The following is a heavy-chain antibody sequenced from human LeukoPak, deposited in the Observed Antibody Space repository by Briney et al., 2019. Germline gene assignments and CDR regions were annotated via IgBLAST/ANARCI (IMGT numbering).Heavy chain of an antibody. CDR2: IVVGSGNT. CDR3: ARTPQWELLTGDAFDI. CDR1: GFTFTSSA. V-gene: IGHV1-58*02. J-gene: IGHJ3*02. Sequence: SVKVSCKASGFTFTSSAMQWVRQVRGQRLEWIGWIVVGSGNTNYAQKFQERVTITRDTSISTAYMELSRLRSDDTAVYYCARTPQWELLTGDAFDIWGQGTMVTVSS. D-gene: IGHD1-26*01.